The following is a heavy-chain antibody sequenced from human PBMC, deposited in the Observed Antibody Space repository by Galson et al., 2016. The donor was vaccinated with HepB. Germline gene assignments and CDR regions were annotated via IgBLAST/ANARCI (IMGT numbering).Heavy chain of an antibody. V-gene: IGHV3-30*03. CDR2: ISYDRSNK. J-gene: IGHJ4*02. D-gene: IGHD2-2*01. CDR3: ARAPVTSTTCCYYFDY. Sequence: SLRLSCAASGFTFSTYGMHWVRQAPGKGLEWVAVISYDRSNKNYAASVKGRFTISRDNSKNTLYLEMTSLRAEDTAVYYCARAPVTSTTCCYYFDYWGQGTLVTVSS. CDR1: GFTFSTYG.